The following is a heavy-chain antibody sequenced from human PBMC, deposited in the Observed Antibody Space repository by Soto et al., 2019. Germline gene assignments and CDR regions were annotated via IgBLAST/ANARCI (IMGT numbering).Heavy chain of an antibody. CDR2: ISGSGGST. V-gene: IGHV3-23*01. D-gene: IGHD3-3*01. CDR3: AKSSRSITIFGVVRDDAFDI. CDR1: GFTFSSYA. J-gene: IGHJ3*02. Sequence: EVQLLESGGGLVQPGGSLRLSCAASGFTFSSYAMSWVRQAPGKGLEWVSAISGSGGSTYYADSVKGRFTISRDNSKNTLYLLMNSLRAEDTAVYYCAKSSRSITIFGVVRDDAFDIWGQGTMVTVSS.